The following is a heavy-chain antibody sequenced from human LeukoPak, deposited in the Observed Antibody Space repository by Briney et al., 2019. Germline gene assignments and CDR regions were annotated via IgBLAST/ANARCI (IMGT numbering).Heavy chain of an antibody. CDR1: GFTFSSYG. J-gene: IGHJ4*02. D-gene: IGHD4-17*01. Sequence: GRSLRLSCAASGFTFSSYGMHWVRQAPGKGLEWVAVISYDGSNKYYADSVKGRFTISRDNSKNTLYLQMNSLRAEDTAVYYCARADYGDYVEYWGQGTLVTVSS. CDR2: ISYDGSNK. CDR3: ARADYGDYVEY. V-gene: IGHV3-30*03.